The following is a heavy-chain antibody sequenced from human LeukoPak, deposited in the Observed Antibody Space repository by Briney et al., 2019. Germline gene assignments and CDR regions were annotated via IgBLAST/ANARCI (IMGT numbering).Heavy chain of an antibody. D-gene: IGHD3-9*01. CDR3: ARKLRYFDWLLELGWFDP. J-gene: IGHJ5*02. Sequence: SETLSLTCTVSGGSISSYYWSRIRQPPGKGLEWIGYTYYSGSTNYNPSLKSRVTISVDTSKNQFSLKLSSVTAADTAVYYCARKLRYFDWLLELGWFDPWGQGTLVTVSS. CDR1: GGSISSYY. CDR2: TYYSGST. V-gene: IGHV4-59*12.